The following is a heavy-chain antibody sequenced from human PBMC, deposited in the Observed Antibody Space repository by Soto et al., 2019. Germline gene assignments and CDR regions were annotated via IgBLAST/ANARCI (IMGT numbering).Heavy chain of an antibody. J-gene: IGHJ3*02. V-gene: IGHV3-15*01. CDR3: TTDRLIYCSGGSCYSGPHDAFDI. CDR2: IKSKTDGGTT. D-gene: IGHD2-15*01. Sequence: GGSLRLSCAASGFTFSNAWMSWVRQAPGKGLEWVGRIKSKTDGGTTDYAAPVKGRFTISRDDSKNTLYLQMNSLKTEDTAVYYCTTDRLIYCSGGSCYSGPHDAFDIWGQGTMVTVSS. CDR1: GFTFSNAW.